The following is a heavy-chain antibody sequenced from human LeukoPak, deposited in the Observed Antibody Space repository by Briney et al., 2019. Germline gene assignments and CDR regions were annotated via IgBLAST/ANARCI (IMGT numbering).Heavy chain of an antibody. D-gene: IGHD3-10*01. V-gene: IGHV4-4*07. CDR2: IYTSGST. CDR1: GGSISSYY. CDR3: AREVGPWYYYGSGSYGMDV. J-gene: IGHJ6*02. Sequence: SETLSRTCTVSGGSISSYYWSWIRQPAGKGLEWIGRIYTSGSTNHNPSLKSRVTMSVDTSKNQFSLKLSSVTAADTAVYYCAREVGPWYYYGSGSYGMDVWGQGTTVTVSS.